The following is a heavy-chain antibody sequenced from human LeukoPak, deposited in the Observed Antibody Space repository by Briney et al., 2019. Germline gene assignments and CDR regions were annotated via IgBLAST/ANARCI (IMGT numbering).Heavy chain of an antibody. J-gene: IGHJ6*02. D-gene: IGHD5-18*01. Sequence: GGSLRLSCAASGFTVSSNYMSWVRQAPGKGLEWVSVIYSGGSTYYADSVKGRFTISRDNAKNSLYLQMNSLRAEDTALYYCAKDKTGDTVMVYGMDVWGQGTTVTVSS. V-gene: IGHV3-53*05. CDR3: AKDKTGDTVMVYGMDV. CDR1: GFTVSSNY. CDR2: IYSGGST.